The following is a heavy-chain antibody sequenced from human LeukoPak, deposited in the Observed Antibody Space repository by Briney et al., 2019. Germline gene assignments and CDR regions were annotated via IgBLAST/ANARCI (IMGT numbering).Heavy chain of an antibody. Sequence: GGSLRLSCAASGFTFSSYSMNWVRQAPGKGLEWVSSISSSSSYIYYADSVKGRSTISGDNAKNSLYLQMNSLRAEDTAVYYCARPPRYCSSTGCYAGAGDDAFDIWGQGTMVTVSS. CDR3: ARPPRYCSSTGCYAGAGDDAFDI. D-gene: IGHD2-2*01. CDR1: GFTFSSYS. J-gene: IGHJ3*02. CDR2: ISSSSSYI. V-gene: IGHV3-21*01.